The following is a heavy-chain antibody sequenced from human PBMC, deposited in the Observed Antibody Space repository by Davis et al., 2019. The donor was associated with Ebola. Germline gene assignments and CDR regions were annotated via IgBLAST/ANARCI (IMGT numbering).Heavy chain of an antibody. J-gene: IGHJ4*02. CDR3: AKQRGVGAIDYDY. CDR2: ISSGGGAP. CDR1: GFTFSTYA. Sequence: ESLKISCAASGFTFSTYAMGWVRQAPGKGLEWVSDISSGGGAPYYADSVKGRFTTFRDNPKNTLYLQMNSLRADDTAVYYCAKQRGVGAIDYDYWGQGTLVTVSS. V-gene: IGHV3-23*01. D-gene: IGHD1-26*01.